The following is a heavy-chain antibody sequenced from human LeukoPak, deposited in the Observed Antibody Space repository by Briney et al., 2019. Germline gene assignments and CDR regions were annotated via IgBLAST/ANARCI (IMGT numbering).Heavy chain of an antibody. CDR3: ARALRYFDWLSTSPEYNWFDP. V-gene: IGHV3-48*01. J-gene: IGHJ5*02. CDR2: ISSSSSTI. CDR1: GFTSSSYS. D-gene: IGHD3-9*01. Sequence: GGSLRLSCAASGFTSSSYSMNWVRQAPGKGLEWVSYISSSSSTIYYADSVKGRFTISRDNAKNSLYLQMNSLRAEDTAVYYCARALRYFDWLSTSPEYNWFDPWGQGTLVTVSS.